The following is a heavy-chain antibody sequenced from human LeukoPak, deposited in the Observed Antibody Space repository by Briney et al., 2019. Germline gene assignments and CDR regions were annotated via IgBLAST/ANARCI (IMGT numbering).Heavy chain of an antibody. CDR3: AGAVAGEEYYFDY. J-gene: IGHJ4*02. V-gene: IGHV4-39*01. D-gene: IGHD6-19*01. Sequence: SETLSLTCTVSGGSISSATYYWGWIRQPPGKGLEWIANFFYSGNTYYNPSLKNRIPISVDTSKNQFSLQLASLTAADTAVYYCAGAVAGEEYYFDYWGQGTLVTVSS. CDR1: GGSISSATYY. CDR2: FFYSGNT.